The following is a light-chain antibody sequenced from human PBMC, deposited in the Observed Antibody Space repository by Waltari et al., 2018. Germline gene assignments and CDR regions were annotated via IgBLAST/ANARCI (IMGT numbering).Light chain of an antibody. CDR3: QTWGTGTHVV. CDR1: SGHSSYA. J-gene: IGLJ2*01. Sequence: QPELTQSPSASASLGASVKLTCILSSGHSSYALAWHHQQPQKGPRYLMKLNSDGSHNKGDGIPDRFSGSSSGAERYLTISSLQSEDEADYYCQTWGTGTHVVFGGGTKLTVL. CDR2: LNSDGSH. V-gene: IGLV4-69*01.